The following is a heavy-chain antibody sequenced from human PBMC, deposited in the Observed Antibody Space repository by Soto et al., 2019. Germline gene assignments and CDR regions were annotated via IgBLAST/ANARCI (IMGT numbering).Heavy chain of an antibody. D-gene: IGHD3-22*01. J-gene: IGHJ4*02. V-gene: IGHV4-30-2*01. CDR1: GGSISSGGYS. Sequence: QLQLQESGSGLVKPSQTLSLTCAVSGGSISSGGYSWSWIRQPPGKGLEWIGYIYHSGSTYYNPSLKSRVTISVDRSKNQFSLKLSSVTAADTAVYYCARSPYYYDSSGYYYVFDYWGQGTLVTVSS. CDR3: ARSPYYYDSSGYYYVFDY. CDR2: IYHSGST.